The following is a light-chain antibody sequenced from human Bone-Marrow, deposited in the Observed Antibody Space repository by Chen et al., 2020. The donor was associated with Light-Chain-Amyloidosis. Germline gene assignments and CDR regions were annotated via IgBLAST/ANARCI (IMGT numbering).Light chain of an antibody. CDR1: RNDIGGYNF. V-gene: IGLV2-14*01. Sequence: QSSLTQPASVSGPPGESIATSCTGTRNDIGGYNFVSWYQQRPGKAPKLMIYDVNYRPSGVSNRFSGSKSGNTASLTISGLQAEDDAHYYCSSYRSSSAVVFGGGTKLTVL. CDR2: DVN. J-gene: IGLJ2*01. CDR3: SSYRSSSAVV.